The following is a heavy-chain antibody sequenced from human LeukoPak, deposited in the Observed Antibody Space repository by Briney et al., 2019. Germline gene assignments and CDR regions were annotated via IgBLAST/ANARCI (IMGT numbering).Heavy chain of an antibody. CDR3: ARDFGGYCSSTSCYAPNAFDI. V-gene: IGHV4-31*03. Sequence: PSETLSLTCTVSGGSISSGGYYWSWLRQHPGKGLEWIVYIYYSGSTYYNPSLKSRVTMSVDTSKNQFSLKLSSVTAADTAVYYCARDFGGYCSSTSCYAPNAFDIWGQGTMVTVSS. D-gene: IGHD2-2*01. J-gene: IGHJ3*02. CDR2: IYYSGST. CDR1: GGSISSGGYY.